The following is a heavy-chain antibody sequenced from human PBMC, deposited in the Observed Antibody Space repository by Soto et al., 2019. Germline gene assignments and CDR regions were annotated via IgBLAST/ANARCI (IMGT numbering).Heavy chain of an antibody. V-gene: IGHV3-48*03. CDR1: GLTFSSSE. J-gene: IGHJ3*01. CDR3: ARRASL. CDR2: IHPSGQPI. Sequence: GPLSLSCAYAGLTFSSSEMYWVRQAPGKGLEWVSYIHPSGQPIFYADSVKGRFTISRDNAKNSLYLQMSSLRDEDSAVYYCARRASLWGQGTMVTVSS. D-gene: IGHD1-26*01.